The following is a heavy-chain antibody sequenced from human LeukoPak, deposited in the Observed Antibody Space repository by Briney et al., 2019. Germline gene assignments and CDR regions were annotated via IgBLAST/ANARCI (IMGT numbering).Heavy chain of an antibody. Sequence: GASMKVSCKASGYTFTGYYMHWVRQAPGQGLEWMGWINPNSGGTNYAQKFQGRVTMTRDASISTAYMELSRLRSDDTAVYYCARVGNRNGYYYYYYMDVWGKGTTVTVSS. J-gene: IGHJ6*03. V-gene: IGHV1-2*02. CDR3: ARVGNRNGYYYYYYMDV. D-gene: IGHD2-8*01. CDR2: INPNSGGT. CDR1: GYTFTGYY.